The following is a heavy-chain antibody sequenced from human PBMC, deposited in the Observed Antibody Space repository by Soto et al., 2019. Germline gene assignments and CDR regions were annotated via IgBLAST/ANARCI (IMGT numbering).Heavy chain of an antibody. CDR1: GYTFSGYS. D-gene: IGHD2-21*01. J-gene: IGHJ6*02. CDR2: ISGYNGNT. V-gene: IGHV1-18*04. Sequence: ASVKVSCKASGYTFSGYSITWVRQAPGQGLEWMGRISGYNGNTNYARTLRDRLTLTTDTSTSTAYMELRSLTSDDTAVYYCARDVFCGGAPACPDMDVWGQGATVTVSS. CDR3: ARDVFCGGAPACPDMDV.